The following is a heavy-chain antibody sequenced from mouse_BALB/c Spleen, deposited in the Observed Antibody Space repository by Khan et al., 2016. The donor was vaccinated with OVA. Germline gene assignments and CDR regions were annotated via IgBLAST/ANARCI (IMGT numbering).Heavy chain of an antibody. J-gene: IGHJ2*01. V-gene: IGHV1S136*01. CDR3: ARGNWQSYYFDF. Sequence: VQLQQSGPELVKPGTSVKMSCKVSGYRITSYLIHWVKEMPGQGLEWIGYINPYNGATKYNEKFKGKATLTSDKSSNTAYMELSSLTSEDSAVYYCARGNWQSYYFDFWGQGTTLTVAS. CDR2: INPYNGAT. D-gene: IGHD4-1*01. CDR1: GYRITSYL.